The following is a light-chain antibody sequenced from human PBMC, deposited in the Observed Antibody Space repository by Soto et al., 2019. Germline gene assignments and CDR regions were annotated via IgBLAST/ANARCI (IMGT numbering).Light chain of an antibody. CDR1: SSDVGGYND. CDR3: SSYAASNNFYFV. V-gene: IGLV2-8*01. J-gene: IGLJ3*02. Sequence: QSALTQPPSASGSPGQSVTISFTGTSSDVGGYNDVSWYQQYPGRAPKLMIYEVTKRPSGVPDRFSGSKSGNTASLTVSGLQAEDEADYYCSSYAASNNFYFVFGGGTQLTVL. CDR2: EVT.